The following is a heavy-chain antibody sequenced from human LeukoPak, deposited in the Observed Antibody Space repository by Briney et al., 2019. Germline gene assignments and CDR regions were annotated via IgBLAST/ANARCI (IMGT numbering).Heavy chain of an antibody. D-gene: IGHD2-2*01. CDR3: ARDQRSYCSSTSCYDGLYYYYYGMDV. CDR2: ILYDGSNK. J-gene: IGHJ6*02. Sequence: PGRSLRLSCAASGFTFSSYAMRWVRQAPGKGLEWVAVILYDGSNKYYADSVKGRFTISRDSSNNTLYLQMTSLRAKDTAVYYCARDQRSYCSSTSCYDGLYYYYYGMDVWGQGTTVTVSS. V-gene: IGHV3-30-3*01. CDR1: GFTFSSYA.